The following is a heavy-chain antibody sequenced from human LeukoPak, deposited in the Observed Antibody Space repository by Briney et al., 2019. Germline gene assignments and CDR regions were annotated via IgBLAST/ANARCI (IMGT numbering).Heavy chain of an antibody. J-gene: IGHJ4*02. Sequence: SETLSLTCTVSGGSISSGGYYWSWIRQPPGKGLEWIGYIYHSGSTYYNPSLKSRVTISVDRSKNQFSLKLSSVTAADTAVYYCARGIVVVPAAMGARPTYYFDYWGQGTLVTVSS. V-gene: IGHV4-30-2*01. CDR2: IYHSGST. CDR1: GGSISSGGYY. D-gene: IGHD2-2*01. CDR3: ARGIVVVPAAMGARPTYYFDY.